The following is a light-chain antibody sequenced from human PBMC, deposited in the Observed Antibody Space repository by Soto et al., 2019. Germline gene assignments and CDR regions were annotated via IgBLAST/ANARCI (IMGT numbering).Light chain of an antibody. CDR3: QQYGVSPLMYT. V-gene: IGKV3-20*01. Sequence: EIVLMQAPGTLSFSPGERATLSCRASQRVANNYLAWFHQKPGQAPRLHLYGASSRAPGVPDRFSVSGSGTDLTLPITRLEPRDSTRYYCQQYGVSPLMYTFGPGTQ. CDR2: GAS. CDR1: QRVANNY. J-gene: IGKJ2*01.